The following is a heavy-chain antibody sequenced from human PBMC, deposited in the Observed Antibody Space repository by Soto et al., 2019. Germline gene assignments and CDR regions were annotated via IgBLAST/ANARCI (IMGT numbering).Heavy chain of an antibody. CDR2: ISGSGGTT. J-gene: IGHJ1*01. V-gene: IGHV3-23*01. Sequence: EVQLLESGGGLVQPEGSLRLSCAASGFSFSTYAMSWVRQAPGKGLEWGAGISGSGGTTYYADTVKGRFTISRDNSKNTRYLQVNSLRVEDTAVYYCAKDQAAAGTISRYFQHWGQGTLVTVSS. CDR1: GFSFSTYA. D-gene: IGHD6-13*01. CDR3: AKDQAAAGTISRYFQH.